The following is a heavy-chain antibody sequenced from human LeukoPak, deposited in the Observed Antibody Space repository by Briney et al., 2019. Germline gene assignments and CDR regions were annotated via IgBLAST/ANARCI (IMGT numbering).Heavy chain of an antibody. D-gene: IGHD6-13*01. Sequence: GASVKVSCKASGGTFSSYAISWVRQAPGQGLEWMGGIIPIFGTATYAQKFQGRVTITTDESTSTAYMELSSLRSEDTAVYYCARDGGIAAAGLYWGQGTLVTVSS. CDR1: GGTFSSYA. V-gene: IGHV1-69*05. CDR3: ARDGGIAAAGLY. CDR2: IIPIFGTA. J-gene: IGHJ4*02.